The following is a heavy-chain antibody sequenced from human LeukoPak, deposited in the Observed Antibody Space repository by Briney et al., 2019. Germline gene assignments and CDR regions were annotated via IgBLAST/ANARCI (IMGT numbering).Heavy chain of an antibody. D-gene: IGHD3-10*01. CDR2: IIPIFGIA. V-gene: IGHV1-69*04. CDR1: GGTFSSYA. CDR3: ASLTYYYGSGSQADFDY. Sequence: ASVKVSCKASGGTFSSYAISWVRQAPGQGLEWMGRIIPIFGIANDAQKFQGRVTISAAKSTSTAYMELSSLRSEDTAVYYCASLTYYYGSGSQADFDYWGQGTLVTVSS. J-gene: IGHJ4*02.